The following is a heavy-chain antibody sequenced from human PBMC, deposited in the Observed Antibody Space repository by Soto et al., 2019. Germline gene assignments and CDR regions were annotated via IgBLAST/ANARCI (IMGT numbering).Heavy chain of an antibody. D-gene: IGHD1-26*01. V-gene: IGHV1-18*04. CDR3: ARVRIVGAREIDF. CDR1: GYTFNRHG. CDR2: ISGYNGDI. J-gene: IGHJ4*02. Sequence: QVHLVQSGGEVKKPGASVKVSCKASGYTFNRHGITWVRQAPGQGLEWMGGISGYNGDINYEQKFQGRVTLSSDTLTSTVYLELKSLRFDDPAVYYCARVRIVGAREIDFWGQGSLVTVSS.